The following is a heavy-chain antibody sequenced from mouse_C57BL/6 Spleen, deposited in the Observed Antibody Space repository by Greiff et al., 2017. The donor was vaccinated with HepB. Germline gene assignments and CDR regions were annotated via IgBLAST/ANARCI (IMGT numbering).Heavy chain of an antibody. CDR2: IYPGSGST. V-gene: IGHV1-55*01. CDR1: GYTFTSYW. CDR3: AVWHYYGNWYCDV. J-gene: IGHJ1*03. Sequence: VQLQQPGAELVKPGASVKMSCKASGYTFTSYWITWVKQRPGQGLEWIGDIYPGSGSTNYNEKFTSKATLTVDTSSSTACMQLSSLTSEYSAVYFCAVWHYYGNWYCDVWGTGTTVTVSS. D-gene: IGHD1-1*01.